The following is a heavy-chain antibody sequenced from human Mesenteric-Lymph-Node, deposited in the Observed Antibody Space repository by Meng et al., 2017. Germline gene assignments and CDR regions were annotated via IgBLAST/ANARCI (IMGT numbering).Heavy chain of an antibody. CDR3: ARDSRMTTVLASQNDAFDI. V-gene: IGHV4-30-4*01. Sequence: QVQLQESGLGLVKSSQALSLSCTVSGGSISSSDYYWSWIRQSPGKCLEWIGYIYYSGSTYYNPSLKSRVTISVDTSKNQFSLKLRSVTAADTAVYYCARDSRMTTVLASQNDAFDIWGQGTMVTVSS. CDR2: IYYSGST. D-gene: IGHD4-17*01. J-gene: IGHJ3*02. CDR1: GGSISSSDYY.